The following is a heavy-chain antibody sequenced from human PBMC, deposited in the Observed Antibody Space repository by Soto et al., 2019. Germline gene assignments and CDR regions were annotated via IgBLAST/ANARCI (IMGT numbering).Heavy chain of an antibody. J-gene: IGHJ4*02. V-gene: IGHV4-39*01. D-gene: IGHD3-10*01. CDR1: GGSVRSSTYY. CDR3: ARHTPYDSGSYPGY. Sequence: SETLSLSCTVSGGSVRSSTYYWGWIRQPPGKGLEWIGTIYYTGSTYYSPSLKSRLTMSLDTSKNQFSLRLSSVTAADTAVYYCARHTPYDSGSYPGYWGQGTLVTVSS. CDR2: IYYTGST.